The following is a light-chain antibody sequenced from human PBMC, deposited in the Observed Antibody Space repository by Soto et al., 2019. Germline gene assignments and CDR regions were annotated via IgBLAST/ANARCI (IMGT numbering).Light chain of an antibody. J-gene: IGKJ5*01. CDR2: DAS. V-gene: IGKV3-11*01. CDR1: PSVSSY. Sequence: IVFTQSPATLSLSPGERATPSCRCSPSVSSYLAWYQQKPGQAPRPLIYDASNRATGIPARFSGSGSGTDFTLTISSLEPEDFAVYYCQQRSNWPPITFGQGTRLEIK. CDR3: QQRSNWPPIT.